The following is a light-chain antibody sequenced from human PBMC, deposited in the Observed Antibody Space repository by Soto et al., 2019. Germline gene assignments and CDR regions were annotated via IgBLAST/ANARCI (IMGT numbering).Light chain of an antibody. Sequence: GDRVTITCRTSQDISSYLAWYQQKPGKAPQLLISAASTLQSGVPSRFSGSGSGTEFTLTISSLQPEDFATYYCQQLKSYPLSCGGGTKVEI. CDR2: AAS. CDR1: QDISSY. V-gene: IGKV1-9*01. J-gene: IGKJ4*01. CDR3: QQLKSYPLS.